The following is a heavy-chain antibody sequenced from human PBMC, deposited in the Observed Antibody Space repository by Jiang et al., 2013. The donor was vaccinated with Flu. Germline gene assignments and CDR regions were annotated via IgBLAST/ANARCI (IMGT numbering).Heavy chain of an antibody. Sequence: LLKPSETLSLTCAVYGGSFSGYYWSWIRQPPGKGLEWIGEINHSGSTNYNPSLKSRVTISVDTSKNQFSLKLSSVTAADTAVYYCARCYSYGYFRDAFDIWGQGTMVTVSS. CDR1: GGSFSGYY. CDR3: ARCYSYGYFRDAFDI. D-gene: IGHD5-18*01. V-gene: IGHV4-34*01. CDR2: INHSGST. J-gene: IGHJ3*02.